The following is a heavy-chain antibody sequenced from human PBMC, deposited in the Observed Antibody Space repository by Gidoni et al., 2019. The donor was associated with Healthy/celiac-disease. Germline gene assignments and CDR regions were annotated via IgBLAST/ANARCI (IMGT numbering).Heavy chain of an antibody. CDR3: ARDSGYYSYYYYGMDV. D-gene: IGHD3-22*01. CDR1: AGSISSYY. V-gene: IGHV4-59*01. Sequence: QVQLQESGPGLVKPSETLSLTGTVSAGSISSYYWSWIRQPPGKGLGWIGYIYYSGSTNYNPSLKSRVTISVDTSKNQFSLKLSSVTAADTAVYYCARDSGYYSYYYYGMDVWGQGTTVTVSS. J-gene: IGHJ6*02. CDR2: IYYSGST.